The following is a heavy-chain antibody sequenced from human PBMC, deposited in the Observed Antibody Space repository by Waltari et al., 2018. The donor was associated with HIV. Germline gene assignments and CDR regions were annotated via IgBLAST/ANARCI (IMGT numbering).Heavy chain of an antibody. CDR2: IYSSCST. CDR1: GFTVSSNY. Sequence: EVQLVESGGGLVQPGGSLRLSCAASGFTVSSNYMRSVRQAPGRGLVWFAVIYSSCSTDYAYSVQGRVTITIRNSKNTLYLQMNSLRAGDTAVYYCASIAYCGGDCYSRGMDVWGQGTTVTVSS. CDR3: ASIAYCGGDCYSRGMDV. D-gene: IGHD2-21*02. V-gene: IGHV3-66*01. J-gene: IGHJ6*02.